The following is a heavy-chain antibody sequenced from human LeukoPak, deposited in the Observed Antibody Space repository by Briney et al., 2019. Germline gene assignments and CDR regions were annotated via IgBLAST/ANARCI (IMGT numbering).Heavy chain of an antibody. CDR1: GHTFKSYA. V-gene: IGHV1-18*01. CDR3: ARGVGNEGLTI. J-gene: IGHJ3*02. CDR2: IDPYSGNT. D-gene: IGHD1-26*01. Sequence: GASVKVSCKASGHTFKSYAITWVRQAPGQGLEWMGWIDPYSGNTNYAQKFQGRVTMTTETFTSTADMEVTSLRSDDTAVYYCARGVGNEGLTIWGQGTLVTVSS.